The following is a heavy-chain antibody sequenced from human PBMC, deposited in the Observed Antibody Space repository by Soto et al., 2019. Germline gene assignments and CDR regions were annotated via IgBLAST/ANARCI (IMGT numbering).Heavy chain of an antibody. Sequence: QVQLVQSGAEVKKPGSSVKVSCKASGGTFSSYAISWVRQAPGQGLEWMGGIIPIFGTANYAQKFQGRVTITADESTSTADMELSSLRSEDTAVYYCAIGGGYCSSASCYLLGYWGQGTLFTVSS. V-gene: IGHV1-69*01. CDR1: GGTFSSYA. J-gene: IGHJ4*02. D-gene: IGHD2-2*01. CDR2: IIPIFGTA. CDR3: AIGGGYCSSASCYLLGY.